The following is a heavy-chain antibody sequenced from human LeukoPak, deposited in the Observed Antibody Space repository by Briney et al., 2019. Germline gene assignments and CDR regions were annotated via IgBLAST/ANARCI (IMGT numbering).Heavy chain of an antibody. CDR2: ISSSSSYI. V-gene: IGHV3-21*04. CDR1: GFIFSSYS. Sequence: PGGSLRLSCAASGFIFSSYSMNWVRQAPGKGLEWVSSISSSSSYIYYADSVKGRFTISRDNAKNSLYLQMNSLRAEDTAVYYCAKAPYSGSYSMDYWGQGTLVTVSS. D-gene: IGHD1-26*01. J-gene: IGHJ4*02. CDR3: AKAPYSGSYSMDY.